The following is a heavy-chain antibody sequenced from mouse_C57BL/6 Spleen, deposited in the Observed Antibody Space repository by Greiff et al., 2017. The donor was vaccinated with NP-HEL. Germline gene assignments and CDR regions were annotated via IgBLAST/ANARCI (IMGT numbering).Heavy chain of an antibody. CDR1: GFSFNTYA. CDR2: IRSKSNNYAT. J-gene: IGHJ4*01. Sequence: EVQLVESGGGLVQPKGSLKLSCAASGFSFNTYAMNWVRQAPGKGLEWVARIRSKSNNYATYYADSVKDRFTISRDDSESMLYLQMNNLKTEDTAMYYCVRPPLYDSLYAMDYWGQGTSVTVSS. CDR3: VRPPLYDSLYAMDY. V-gene: IGHV10-1*01. D-gene: IGHD2-3*01.